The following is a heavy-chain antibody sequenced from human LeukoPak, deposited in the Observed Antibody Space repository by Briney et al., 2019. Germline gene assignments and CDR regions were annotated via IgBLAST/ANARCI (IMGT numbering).Heavy chain of an antibody. CDR3: AREPVGFWSGYYQYYFDY. CDR1: AFTFSSYS. J-gene: IGHJ4*02. D-gene: IGHD3-3*01. V-gene: IGHV3-48*01. CDR2: ISSGSNTI. Sequence: GGSLRLSCAASAFTFSSYSMNWVRQAPGKGLEWVSYISSGSNTIYYADSVKGRFTISRDNAKNSLYLQMNSLRAEDTAVYYCAREPVGFWSGYYQYYFDYWGQGTLVTVSS.